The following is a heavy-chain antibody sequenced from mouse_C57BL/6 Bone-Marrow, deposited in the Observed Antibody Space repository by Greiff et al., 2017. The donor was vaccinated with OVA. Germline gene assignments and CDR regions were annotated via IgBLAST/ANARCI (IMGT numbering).Heavy chain of an antibody. CDR3: ARSIYYDYAWYFDV. J-gene: IGHJ1*03. CDR1: GYTFTSYW. Sequence: QVQLQQSGAELVKPGASVKLSCKASGYTFTSYWMHWVKQRPGQGLEWIGMIHPNSGSTNYNEKFKSKATLTVDKSSSTAYMQLSSLTSEDSAVYYCARSIYYDYAWYFDVWGTGTTVTVSS. CDR2: IHPNSGST. V-gene: IGHV1-64*01. D-gene: IGHD2-4*01.